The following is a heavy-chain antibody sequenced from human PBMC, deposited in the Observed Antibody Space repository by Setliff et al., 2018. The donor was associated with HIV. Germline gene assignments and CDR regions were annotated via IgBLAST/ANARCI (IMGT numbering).Heavy chain of an antibody. CDR3: ARVYGRGYFDTSGYFDY. Sequence: PGGSLRLSCAASGFTTSSFSMYWVRQAPGKGLVWVSRVNSDGSSTNYADSVKGRFTMSRDNAKNTLHLQMNSLRAEDTAVYYCARVYGRGYFDTSGYFDYWGQGTPVTVSS. D-gene: IGHD3-22*01. CDR1: GFTTSSFS. CDR2: VNSDGSST. V-gene: IGHV3-74*01. J-gene: IGHJ4*02.